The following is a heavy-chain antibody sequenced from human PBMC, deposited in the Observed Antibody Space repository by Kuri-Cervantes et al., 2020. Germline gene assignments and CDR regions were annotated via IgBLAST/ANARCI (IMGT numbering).Heavy chain of an antibody. CDR2: ISSSSSYI. CDR1: EFTVSTNY. J-gene: IGHJ5*02. V-gene: IGHV3-21*04. CDR3: ARDFPYGSGSYFGS. D-gene: IGHD3-10*01. Sequence: ETLSLTCAASEFTVSTNYMSWVRQAPGKGLEWVSSISSSSSYIYYADSVKGRFTISRDNAKNSLYLQMNSLRAEDTAVYYCARDFPYGSGSYFGSWGQGTLVTVSS.